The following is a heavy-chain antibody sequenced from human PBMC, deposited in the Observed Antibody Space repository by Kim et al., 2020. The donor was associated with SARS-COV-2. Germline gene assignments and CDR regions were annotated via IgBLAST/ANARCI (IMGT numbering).Heavy chain of an antibody. Sequence: GGSLRLSCAASGFTFSNTWMSWVRQGPGKGLEWVGRIKSNPDGGSTDYAAPVKGRFTISRDDSKDMLYLQMNSLKTEDTAVYYCTTETSSDSRDYWGQGTLVTVSS. J-gene: IGHJ4*02. D-gene: IGHD4-4*01. CDR1: GFTFSNTW. CDR3: TTETSSDSRDY. V-gene: IGHV3-15*01. CDR2: IKSNPDGGST.